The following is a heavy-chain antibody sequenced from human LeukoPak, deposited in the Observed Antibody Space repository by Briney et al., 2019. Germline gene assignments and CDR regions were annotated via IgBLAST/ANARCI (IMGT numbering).Heavy chain of an antibody. V-gene: IGHV5-51*01. Sequence: GESLKISCKGSGYSFTNYWIGWVRQMPGKGLEWMGTIYPGDSDTRYSPSFQGQVTISVDKSISTAYLQWSSLKASDTGMYYCARARGPYYYDSSGYYYYYWGQGTLVTVSS. CDR2: IYPGDSDT. CDR3: ARARGPYYYDSSGYYYYY. J-gene: IGHJ4*02. CDR1: GYSFTNYW. D-gene: IGHD3-22*01.